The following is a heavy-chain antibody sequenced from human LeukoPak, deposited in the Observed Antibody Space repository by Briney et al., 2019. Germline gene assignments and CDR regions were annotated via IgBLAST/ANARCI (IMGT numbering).Heavy chain of an antibody. V-gene: IGHV3-23*01. D-gene: IGHD3-22*01. CDR3: AKARDSSVYGHFDY. CDR1: GFTFSSYA. CDR2: ISGSGGTT. Sequence: GGSLRLSCAASGFTFSSYAMSWVRQAPGKGLEWVSSISGSGGTTHYADSVKGRFTISRDNSKNTLYLQMNSLRAEDTAVYYCAKARDSSVYGHFDYWGQGTLVTVSS. J-gene: IGHJ4*02.